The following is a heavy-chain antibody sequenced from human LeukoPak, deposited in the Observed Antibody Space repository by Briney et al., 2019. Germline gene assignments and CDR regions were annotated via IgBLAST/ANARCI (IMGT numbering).Heavy chain of an antibody. CDR1: GFTVSSNS. CDR3: ARRAGAYSHPYDY. Sequence: PGGSLRLSCTVSGFTVSSNSMSWVRQAPGKGLEWVLLKGRFTISRDNSKNTLYLQMNSLRAEDTAVYYCARRAGAYSHPYDYWGQGTLVTVSS. J-gene: IGHJ4*02. V-gene: IGHV3-53*01. D-gene: IGHD4/OR15-4a*01.